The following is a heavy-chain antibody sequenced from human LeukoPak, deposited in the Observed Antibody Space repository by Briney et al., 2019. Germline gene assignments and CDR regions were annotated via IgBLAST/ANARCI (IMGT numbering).Heavy chain of an antibody. CDR1: GFTFSDHY. CDR3: ARLGNSGYYFDY. J-gene: IGHJ4*02. V-gene: IGHV3-53*01. D-gene: IGHD4-23*01. CDR2: IYSGGRT. Sequence: GGSLRLSCAASGFTFSDHYMDWVRQAPGKGLEWVSVIYSGGRTYYADSVKGRFTISRDNSKNTLYLQMNSLRAEDTAVYYCARLGNSGYYFDYWGQGTLVTVSS.